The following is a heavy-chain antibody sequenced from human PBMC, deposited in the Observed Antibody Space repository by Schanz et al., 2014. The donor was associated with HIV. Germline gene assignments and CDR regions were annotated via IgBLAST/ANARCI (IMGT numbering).Heavy chain of an antibody. CDR2: INPNSGGT. V-gene: IGHV1-2*02. Sequence: QVQLVQSGAEVKKPGASVRLSCKASGYTFTSYYIHWVRQAPGQGLEWMGWINPNSGGTNLAQKFEGRVTMTIDRSIPTASMELSRLNSDDTAMYFCTRLHYYYDRSGFSFDCWGQGTLVTVSS. CDR3: TRLHYYYDRSGFSFDC. D-gene: IGHD3-22*01. CDR1: GYTFTSYY. J-gene: IGHJ4*02.